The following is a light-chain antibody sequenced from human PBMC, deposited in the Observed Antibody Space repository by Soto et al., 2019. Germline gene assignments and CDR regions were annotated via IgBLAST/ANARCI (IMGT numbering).Light chain of an antibody. V-gene: IGKV1-33*01. Sequence: DIQMTQSPSSLSASVGDRVTITCQASQDISNYLNWYQQKPGKAPKLLIYDASNLETGVPSRFSGSGSGTDFTFTISSLQPDDIATYYYQQYDNLPQFTFGPGTKVDIK. CDR1: QDISNY. CDR2: DAS. CDR3: QQYDNLPQFT. J-gene: IGKJ3*01.